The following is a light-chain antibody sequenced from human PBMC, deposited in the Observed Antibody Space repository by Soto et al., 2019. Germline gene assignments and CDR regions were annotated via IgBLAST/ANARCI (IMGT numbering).Light chain of an antibody. CDR3: QKYIDWPRT. V-gene: IGKV3D-15*01. Sequence: EIVMAQSPATLSVSPGEGATLSCRASQSVRGNLAWYQQKPGQAPRLLIYGASTRARGIPSRFSGGGSGAEFTLTISSLQSEDSAVYFCQKYIDWPRTFGGGTRVEIK. J-gene: IGKJ4*01. CDR2: GAS. CDR1: QSVRGN.